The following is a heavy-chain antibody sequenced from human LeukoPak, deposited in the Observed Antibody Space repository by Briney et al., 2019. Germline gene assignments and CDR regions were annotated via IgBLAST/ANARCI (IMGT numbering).Heavy chain of an antibody. CDR1: GFTFSSYA. J-gene: IGHJ5*02. CDR3: AKDFASRRITIFGVVPSTNWFDP. D-gene: IGHD3-3*01. Sequence: QTGGSLRLSCAASGFTFSSYAMSWVRQAPGKGLEWVSAISGSGGSTYYADSVKGRFTISRDNSKNTLYLQMSSLRAEDTAVYYCAKDFASRRITIFGVVPSTNWFDPWGQGTLVTVSS. CDR2: ISGSGGST. V-gene: IGHV3-23*01.